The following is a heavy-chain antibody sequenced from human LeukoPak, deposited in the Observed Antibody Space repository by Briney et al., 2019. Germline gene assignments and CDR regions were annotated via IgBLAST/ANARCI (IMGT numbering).Heavy chain of an antibody. Sequence: PGGSLRLSCTTSGFAFSNYAMNWVRQAPGKGPEWVSGISGFNTYYADSVKGRFTIFRDNSKNTLYLQMNSLRAEDTAVYYCAKEFIDRTLWYYGMDVWGQGTTVTVSS. CDR2: ISGFNT. D-gene: IGHD2-21*01. V-gene: IGHV3-23*01. J-gene: IGHJ6*02. CDR3: AKEFIDRTLWYYGMDV. CDR1: GFAFSNYA.